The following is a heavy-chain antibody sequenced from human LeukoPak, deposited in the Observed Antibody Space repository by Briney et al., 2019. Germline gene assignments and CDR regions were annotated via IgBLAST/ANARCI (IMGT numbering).Heavy chain of an antibody. CDR3: ARVRDISPGTPANYY. V-gene: IGHV3-66*01. D-gene: IGHD1-1*01. Sequence: GGSLRLSCAASGLTVSNNYMSWVRQAPGKGLEWVSVIYSGGSTYYADSVKGRFNISRDNSKNSLYLQMNSLRAEDTAVYYCARVRDISPGTPANYYWGQGTLVTVSS. CDR1: GLTVSNNY. J-gene: IGHJ4*02. CDR2: IYSGGST.